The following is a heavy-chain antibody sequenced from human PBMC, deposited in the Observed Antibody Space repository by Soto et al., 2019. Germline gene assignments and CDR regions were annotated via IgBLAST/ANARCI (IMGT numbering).Heavy chain of an antibody. D-gene: IGHD3-10*01. CDR2: INHSGST. CDR1: GGSFSGYY. J-gene: IGHJ6*02. Sequence: PSETLSLTCAVYGGSFSGYYWSWIRQPPGKGLEWIGEINHSGSTNYNPSLKSRVTISVDTSKNQFSLKLSSVTAADTAVYYCARSRRYYYGSGVLMDVWGQGTTVTVSS. V-gene: IGHV4-34*01. CDR3: ARSRRYYYGSGVLMDV.